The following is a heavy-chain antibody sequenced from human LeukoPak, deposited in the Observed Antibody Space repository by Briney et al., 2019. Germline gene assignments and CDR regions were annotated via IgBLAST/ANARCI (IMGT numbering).Heavy chain of an antibody. CDR3: ARDRTGQQLISRKEYYYMDV. V-gene: IGHV3-66*01. CDR1: GFTVSSNY. Sequence: PGRSLRLSCAASGFTVSSNYMSWVRQAPGKGLEWVSIIYSGGSTYYADSVKGRFTISRDNSKNTLYLQMNSLRAEDTAVYYCARDRTGQQLISRKEYYYMDVWGKGTTVTISS. J-gene: IGHJ6*03. D-gene: IGHD4-11*01. CDR2: IYSGGST.